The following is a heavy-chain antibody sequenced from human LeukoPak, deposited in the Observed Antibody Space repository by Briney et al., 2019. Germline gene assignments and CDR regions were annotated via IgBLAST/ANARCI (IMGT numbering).Heavy chain of an antibody. Sequence: GGSLRLSCAASGFTFSSYWMSWVRQAPGKGLEWVANIKQDGSEKYYVDSVKGRFTISRDNAKNSLYLQMNSLRAEDTAVYYCARAQGYSGYDYRYWGQGTLVTVSS. J-gene: IGHJ4*02. CDR3: ARAQGYSGYDYRY. CDR2: IKQDGSEK. CDR1: GFTFSSYW. V-gene: IGHV3-7*01. D-gene: IGHD5-12*01.